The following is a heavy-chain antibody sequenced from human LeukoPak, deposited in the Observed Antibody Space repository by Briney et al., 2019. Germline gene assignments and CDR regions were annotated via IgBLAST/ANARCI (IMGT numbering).Heavy chain of an antibody. J-gene: IGHJ4*02. Sequence: PGGSLRLSCAVSGFTFSSYAMSWVRQAPGKGLEWVAFIRYDGTNKYYADSVKGRFTISRDNSKNTMYLQMNSLRAEDTAVYFCATGRDTAMVRLDYWGQGTLVTVSS. V-gene: IGHV3-30*02. CDR2: IRYDGTNK. D-gene: IGHD5-18*01. CDR1: GFTFSSYA. CDR3: ATGRDTAMVRLDY.